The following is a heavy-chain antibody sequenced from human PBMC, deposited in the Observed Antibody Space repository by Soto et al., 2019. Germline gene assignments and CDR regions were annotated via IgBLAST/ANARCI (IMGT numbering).Heavy chain of an antibody. CDR3: ARDNYGPLDY. Sequence: GASVKVSCKAPADTFTSYYIHWVRQAPGHGLEWMGWVDPNSGGTKQTQKFQGRLTMTRDTSTGAVYMELYSLRSDDTSVYYCARDNYGPLDYWGQGTLVTVSS. V-gene: IGHV1-2*02. CDR2: VDPNSGGT. J-gene: IGHJ4*02. CDR1: ADTFTSYY. D-gene: IGHD3-10*01.